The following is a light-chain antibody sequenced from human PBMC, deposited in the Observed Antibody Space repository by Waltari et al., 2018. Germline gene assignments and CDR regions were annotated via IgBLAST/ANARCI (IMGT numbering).Light chain of an antibody. J-gene: IGLJ2*01. CDR2: GSN. Sequence: SSGLTQDPGVSVALGQTVTITCKGGSLRVYYVSWYQQKPGQAPLLVMYGSNDRPSGIPDRFSCSTSRNTASLIITGAQAEDEADYYCNSRDSSGHHKFGGGTKLTVL. V-gene: IGLV3-19*01. CDR1: SLRVYY. CDR3: NSRDSSGHHK.